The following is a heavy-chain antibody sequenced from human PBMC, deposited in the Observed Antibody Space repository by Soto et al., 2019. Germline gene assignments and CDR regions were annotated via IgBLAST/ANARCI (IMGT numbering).Heavy chain of an antibody. CDR3: AREGDSSGFNWFDP. Sequence: SETLSLTCTVSGGSISSGGYYWSWIRQHPGKGLEWIGYIYYSGSTYYNPSLKSRVTISVDTSKNQFSLKLSSVTAADTAVYYCAREGDSSGFNWFDPWGQGTLVTVS. D-gene: IGHD3-22*01. V-gene: IGHV4-31*03. CDR2: IYYSGST. J-gene: IGHJ5*02. CDR1: GGSISSGGYY.